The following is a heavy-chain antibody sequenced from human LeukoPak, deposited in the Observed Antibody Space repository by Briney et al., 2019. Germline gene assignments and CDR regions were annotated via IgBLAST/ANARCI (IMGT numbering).Heavy chain of an antibody. D-gene: IGHD6-19*01. CDR3: ARARWLVREYYYYYMDV. V-gene: IGHV3-21*04. CDR1: GFTFSSYG. J-gene: IGHJ6*03. CDR2: ISSSSSYI. Sequence: PGGSLRLSCAASGFTFSSYGMNWVRQAPGKGLEWVSCISSSSSYIYYADSVKGRFTISRDNAKNSLYLQMNSLRAEDTAVYYCARARWLVREYYYYYMDVWGKGTTVTVSS.